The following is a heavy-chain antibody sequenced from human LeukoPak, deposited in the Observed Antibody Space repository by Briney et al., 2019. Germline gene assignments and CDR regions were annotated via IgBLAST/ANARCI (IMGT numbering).Heavy chain of an antibody. D-gene: IGHD6-13*01. CDR2: ISGSGGST. CDR1: GFTFSGYV. J-gene: IGHJ6*02. Sequence: GGSLRLSCAASGFTFSGYVMTWVRQPPGEGLQWVADISGSGGSTYYADSVKGRFSISRDNSKNTLYLQLDSLRAEDTAVYYCARGYSSSWGLPLHYYYYGMDVWGQGTTVTVSS. V-gene: IGHV3-23*01. CDR3: ARGYSSSWGLPLHYYYYGMDV.